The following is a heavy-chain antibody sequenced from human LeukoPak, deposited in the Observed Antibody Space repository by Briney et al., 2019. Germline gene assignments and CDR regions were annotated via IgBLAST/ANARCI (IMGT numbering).Heavy chain of an antibody. J-gene: IGHJ5*02. CDR1: GGSISGYY. Sequence: SETLSLTCTVSGGSISGYYWSWIRQPPGKGLEWIGYIYYSGSTNYNPSLKSRVTISVDTSKIQFSLKLSSVTAADTAVYYCARDYGDYGGWFDPWGQGTLVTVSS. CDR2: IYYSGST. D-gene: IGHD4-17*01. V-gene: IGHV4-59*12. CDR3: ARDYGDYGGWFDP.